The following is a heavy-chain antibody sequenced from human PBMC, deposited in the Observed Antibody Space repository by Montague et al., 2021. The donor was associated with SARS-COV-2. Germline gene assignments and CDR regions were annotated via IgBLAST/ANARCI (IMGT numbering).Heavy chain of an antibody. CDR3: TKVDCSSLSCHGPDYYYFYGMDV. CDR1: GFSFGTYP. D-gene: IGHD2-2*01. V-gene: IGHV3-23*03. CDR2: IFGGSINT. J-gene: IGHJ6*02. Sequence: SLRLSCAAPGFSFGTYPMAWVRQAPGKGLEWVSIIFGGSINTYYADSVKGRFIISREDSQNTMYLQMDSLRAEDTAMYYCTKVDCSSLSCHGPDYYYFYGMDVWGQGTTVTVSS.